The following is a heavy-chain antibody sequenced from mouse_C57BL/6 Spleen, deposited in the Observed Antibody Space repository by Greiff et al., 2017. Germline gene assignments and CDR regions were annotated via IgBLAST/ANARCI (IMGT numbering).Heavy chain of an antibody. CDR2: IYPRSGNT. D-gene: IGHD2-4*01. J-gene: IGHJ1*03. CDR1: GYTFTSYG. CDR3: ARKTGDYGGGYFDV. Sequence: VQLQQSGAELARPGASVKLSCKASGYTFTSYGISWVKQRTGQGLVWIGEIYPRSGNTYYNEKFKGKATLTADKSSSTAYMELRSLTSEDSAVYFCARKTGDYGGGYFDVWGTGTTVTVSS. V-gene: IGHV1-81*01.